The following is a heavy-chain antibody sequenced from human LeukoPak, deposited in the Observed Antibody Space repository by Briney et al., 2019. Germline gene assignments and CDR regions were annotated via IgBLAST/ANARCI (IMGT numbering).Heavy chain of an antibody. Sequence: SETLSLTCTVSGGSISSYYWSWIRQPPGKGLEWIGYIYYSGSTNYNPSLKSRVTISVDTSKNQFSLKLSSVTAADTAVYYCARDSYDFWSGYYTVWGQGTLVTVSS. CDR1: GGSISSYY. D-gene: IGHD3-3*01. CDR3: ARDSYDFWSGYYTV. J-gene: IGHJ4*02. CDR2: IYYSGST. V-gene: IGHV4-59*01.